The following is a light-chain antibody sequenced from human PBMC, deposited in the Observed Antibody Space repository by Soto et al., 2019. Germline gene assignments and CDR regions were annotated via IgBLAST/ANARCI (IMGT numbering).Light chain of an antibody. Sequence: IQMTQSPSTLSASVGDRVTITCRASQSISSYLNWYQQKPGKAPKLLIYAASSLQSGVPSRFSGSGSGTDFTLTISSLQPEDFATYYCQQSYSTPWTVGPATQVEIK. J-gene: IGKJ1*01. CDR2: AAS. V-gene: IGKV1-39*01. CDR3: QQSYSTPWT. CDR1: QSISSY.